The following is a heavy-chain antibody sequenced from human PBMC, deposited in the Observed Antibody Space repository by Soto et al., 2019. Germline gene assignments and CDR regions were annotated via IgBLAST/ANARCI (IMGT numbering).Heavy chain of an antibody. J-gene: IGHJ4*02. V-gene: IGHV3-30*18. CDR3: AQDTYYYDSSGYYVVDY. CDR2: ISSTGHNK. Sequence: QVQLVDSGGGVVQPGRSLRLSCAASGSTFSNYGMHWVRQAPGKGLEWVAVISSTGHNKNYADSVKGRFTISRDNTKNTLDLHSNSLRVEDTAVYYCAQDTYYYDSSGYYVVDYWGQGTLVTVSS. CDR1: GSTFSNYG. D-gene: IGHD3-22*01.